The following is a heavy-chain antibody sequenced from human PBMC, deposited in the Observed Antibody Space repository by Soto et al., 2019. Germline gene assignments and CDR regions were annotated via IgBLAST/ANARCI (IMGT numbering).Heavy chain of an antibody. V-gene: IGHV2-5*02. CDR1: GFSLSTSGVG. CDR2: IYWDDSE. Sequence: QITLKESGPTLVKPTQTLTLTCTFSGFSLSTSGVGVGWIRQPPEKALEWLALIYWDDSERYSPSLKSRLTITKDNAKNQVVLTPTNMDPVDSAKYYCTHTLRWLYFDLWGRGTLVTVSS. D-gene: IGHD3-22*01. CDR3: THTLRWLYFDL. J-gene: IGHJ2*01.